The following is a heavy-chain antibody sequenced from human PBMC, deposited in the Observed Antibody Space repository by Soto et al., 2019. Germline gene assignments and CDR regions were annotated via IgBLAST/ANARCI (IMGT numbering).Heavy chain of an antibody. J-gene: IGHJ4*02. V-gene: IGHV4-59*08. CDR2: IYYSGST. D-gene: IGHD6-19*01. Sequence: SETLSLTCTVSGGSISSYYWSWIRQPPGKGLEWIGYIYYSGSTNYNPSLKSRVTISVDTSKNQFSLKLSSVTAADTAVYYCARHVSQYSSGWHYFDYWGQGTLVTVSS. CDR3: ARHVSQYSSGWHYFDY. CDR1: GGSISSYY.